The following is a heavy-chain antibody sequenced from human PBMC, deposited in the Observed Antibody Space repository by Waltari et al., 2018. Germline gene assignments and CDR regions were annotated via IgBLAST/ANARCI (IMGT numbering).Heavy chain of an antibody. CDR3: ARDEYSSSWYPHAFDI. D-gene: IGHD6-13*01. V-gene: IGHV4-59*01. CDR1: GGSISSYY. Sequence: QVQLQESGPGLVKPSETLSLTCTASGGSISSYYRSWIRQPPGKGLEWIGYIYYSGSTNYNPSLKSRVTISVDTSKNQFSLKLSSVTAADTAVYYCARDEYSSSWYPHAFDIWGQGTMVTVSS. CDR2: IYYSGST. J-gene: IGHJ3*02.